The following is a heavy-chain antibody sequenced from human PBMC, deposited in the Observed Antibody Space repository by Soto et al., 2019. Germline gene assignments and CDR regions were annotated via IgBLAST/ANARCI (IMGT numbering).Heavy chain of an antibody. J-gene: IGHJ5*02. V-gene: IGHV1-46*01. CDR3: ARGIKYGDYSSWFDP. D-gene: IGHD4-17*01. CDR2: INPSGGST. CDR1: GYTCTSHY. Sequence: SLKVSCKGAGYTCTSHYMYWVRQAPGQGLEWMGIINPSGGSTSYAQKFQGRVTMTRDTSMSTAYMELSSLRSEDTAVYYCARGIKYGDYSSWFDPWGPGTLVNVS.